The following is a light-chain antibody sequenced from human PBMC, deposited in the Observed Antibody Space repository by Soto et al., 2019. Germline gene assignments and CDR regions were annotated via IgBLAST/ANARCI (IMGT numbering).Light chain of an antibody. CDR3: QQYNNWPIT. V-gene: IGKV3D-15*01. CDR2: DAS. J-gene: IGKJ5*01. Sequence: ELVIKHSPVVVSVSLREPSTLSRRASQSVSRNLAWYQQKPGQAPRLLIYDASTRATGTPARFSGSGSGTKFTLSISSLQSEDFAVYYCQQYNNWPITFGQGTRLEIK. CDR1: QSVSRN.